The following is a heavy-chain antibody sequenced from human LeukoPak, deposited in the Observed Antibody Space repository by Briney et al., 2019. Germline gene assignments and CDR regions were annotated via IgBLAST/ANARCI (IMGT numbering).Heavy chain of an antibody. Sequence: GGSLRLSCAASGFPFSSHAMSWVRQPPGKGLEWVAAISNGKTYYADSVRGRFAISRDDSSNTVYLHMNSLRDEDTALYHCVREAGYCAPVCVKTNWFDPWGQGTLVTVSS. CDR1: GFPFSSHA. CDR2: ISNGKT. J-gene: IGHJ5*02. CDR3: VREAGYCAPVCVKTNWFDP. V-gene: IGHV3-23*01. D-gene: IGHD2-15*01.